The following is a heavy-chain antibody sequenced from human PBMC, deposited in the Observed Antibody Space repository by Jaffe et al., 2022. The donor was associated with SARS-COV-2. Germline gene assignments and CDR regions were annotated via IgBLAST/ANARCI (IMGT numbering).Heavy chain of an antibody. CDR1: GGSISSTSYF. J-gene: IGHJ4*02. V-gene: IGHV4-61*02. D-gene: IGHD2-2*01. Sequence: QVQLQESGPGLVKPSQTLSLTCSVSGGSISSTSYFWNWIRQPAGKGLEWIGRVYTSGSTNYNPSLNSRVTMSIDTSQNQFSLRLTSVTAADTAVYYCARGTSYFDFWGQGTLVTVSS. CDR2: VYTSGST. CDR3: ARGTSYFDF.